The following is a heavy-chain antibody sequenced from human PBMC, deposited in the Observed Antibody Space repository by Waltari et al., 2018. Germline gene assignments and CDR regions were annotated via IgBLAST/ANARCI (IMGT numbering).Heavy chain of an antibody. CDR2: IYTSGNT. V-gene: IGHV4-61*09. D-gene: IGHD3-3*01. CDR3: ARERGRDFWSGYGSFDY. J-gene: IGHJ4*02. CDR1: GGSISSGSYY. Sequence: QVQLQESGPGLVKPSQTLSLTCTVSGGSISSGSYYWSWIRQPAGKGLEWIGYIYTSGNTNYTPSLKSRVTISVDTSKNQFSLKLSSVTAADTAVYYCARERGRDFWSGYGSFDYWGQGTLVTVSS.